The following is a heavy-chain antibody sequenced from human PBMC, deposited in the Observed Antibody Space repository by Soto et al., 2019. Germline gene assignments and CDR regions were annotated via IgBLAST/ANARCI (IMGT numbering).Heavy chain of an antibody. CDR2: IYHTGRT. Sequence: QVHLQESGPGLVKPSQTLSLTCSVSGDSMTTIGYYWSWVRQHPGKGLEWIGYIYHTGRTDYNPFLESRVTISVNTSKQHFSLTLPSVTAADRAVYYCSRLRDTYYFDSWGQGALVTVSS. J-gene: IGHJ4*02. D-gene: IGHD3-10*01. CDR3: SRLRDTYYFDS. V-gene: IGHV4-31*03. CDR1: GDSMTTIGYY.